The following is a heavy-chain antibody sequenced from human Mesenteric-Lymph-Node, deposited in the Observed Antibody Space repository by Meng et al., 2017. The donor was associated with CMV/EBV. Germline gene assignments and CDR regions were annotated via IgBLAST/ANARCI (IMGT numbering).Heavy chain of an antibody. J-gene: IGHJ4*02. CDR3: ARVRWELLWVFDY. CDR2: ISGSGGST. D-gene: IGHD1-26*01. Sequence: GESLKISCAASGFTFSSYAMSWVRQAPGKGLEWVSAISGSGGSTYYADSVKGRFTISRDNSKNTLYLQMNSLRAEDTAVYYCARVRWELLWVFDYWGQGTLVTVSS. V-gene: IGHV3-23*01. CDR1: GFTFSSYA.